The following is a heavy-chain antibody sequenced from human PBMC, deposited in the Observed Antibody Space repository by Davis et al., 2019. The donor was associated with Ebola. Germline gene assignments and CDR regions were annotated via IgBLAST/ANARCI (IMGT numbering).Heavy chain of an antibody. V-gene: IGHV3-21*01. Sequence: GESLKISCAASGFTFSSYWMSWVRQAPGKGLEWVSSISTTSDYIYYSDSVKGRFTISRDNAKNSLYLQMNSLRAEDTAVYYCARDQEGIEVTFDYWGQGTLVTVSS. CDR2: ISTTSDYI. D-gene: IGHD2-21*02. CDR3: ARDQEGIEVTFDY. J-gene: IGHJ4*02. CDR1: GFTFSSYW.